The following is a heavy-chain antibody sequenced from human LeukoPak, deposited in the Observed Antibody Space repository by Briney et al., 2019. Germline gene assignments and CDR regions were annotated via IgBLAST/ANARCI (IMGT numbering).Heavy chain of an antibody. CDR3: AKDYGKNFDY. CDR2: IKTDGSSA. J-gene: IGHJ4*02. V-gene: IGHV3-74*01. Sequence: GGSLGLSCAASGFSFSSYWMHWVRQAPGKGLVWVSRIKTDGSSATYADSVKGRFTISRDNSKNTLYLQMNSLRAEDTAVYYCAKDYGKNFDYWGQGTLVTVSS. CDR1: GFSFSSYW. D-gene: IGHD3-10*01.